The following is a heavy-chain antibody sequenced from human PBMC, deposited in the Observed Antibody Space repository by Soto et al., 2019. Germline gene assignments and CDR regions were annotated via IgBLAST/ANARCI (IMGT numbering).Heavy chain of an antibody. CDR1: GFTFSSYA. CDR3: ARDLYSGSATGSAFDI. V-gene: IGHV3-30-3*01. D-gene: IGHD1-26*01. J-gene: IGHJ3*02. Sequence: GGSLRLSCAASGFTFSSYAMHWVRQAPGKGLEWVAVISYDGSNKYYADSVKGRFTISRDNSKNTLYLQMNSLRAKDTAVYYCARDLYSGSATGSAFDIWGQGTMVTVSS. CDR2: ISYDGSNK.